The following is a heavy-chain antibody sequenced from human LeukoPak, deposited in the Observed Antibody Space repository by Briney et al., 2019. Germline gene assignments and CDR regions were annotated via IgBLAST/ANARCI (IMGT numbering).Heavy chain of an antibody. CDR1: GFTVSSNY. V-gene: IGHV3-53*01. CDR2: IYSGGST. D-gene: IGHD6-19*01. CDR3: ACARAGAVAGTDYYYGMDV. J-gene: IGHJ6*02. Sequence: GGSLRLSCAASGFTVSSNYMSWVRQAPGKGLEWVSVIYSGGSTYYADSVKGRFTISRDNSKNTLYLQMNSLRAEDTAVYYCACARAGAVAGTDYYYGMDVWGQGTTVTVSS.